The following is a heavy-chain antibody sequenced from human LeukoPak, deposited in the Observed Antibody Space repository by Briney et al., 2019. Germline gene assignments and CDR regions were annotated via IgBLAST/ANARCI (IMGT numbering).Heavy chain of an antibody. J-gene: IGHJ4*02. CDR2: IYTSGST. V-gene: IGHV4-4*07. D-gene: IGHD3-3*01. Sequence: SETLSLTCTVSGGSISTYYWSWIRQPAGKGLEWIGRIYTSGSTNYNPSLKSRVTMSVDTSKNQFSLKLSSVTAADTAVYYCATFTRYDFWSGYSFDYWGQGTLVTVSS. CDR3: ATFTRYDFWSGYSFDY. CDR1: GGSISTYY.